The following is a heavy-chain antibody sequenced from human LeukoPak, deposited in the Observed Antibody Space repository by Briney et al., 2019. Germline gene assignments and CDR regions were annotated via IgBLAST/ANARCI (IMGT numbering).Heavy chain of an antibody. J-gene: IGHJ3*02. CDR1: GFTFSSYSM. CDR2: IYHSGST. D-gene: IGHD3-22*01. V-gene: IGHV4-4*02. CDR3: ARKDYYDSRGRPFDI. Sequence: GSLRLSCAASGFTFSSYSMNWVRQAPGKGLEWIGEIYHSGSTNYNPSLKSRVTISVDKSKNQFSLKLSSVTAADTAVYYCARKDYYDSRGRPFDIWGQGTMVTVSS.